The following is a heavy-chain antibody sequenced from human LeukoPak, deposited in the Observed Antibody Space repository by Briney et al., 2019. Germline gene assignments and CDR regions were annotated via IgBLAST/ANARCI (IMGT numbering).Heavy chain of an antibody. Sequence: GGSLRLSCAASGFTFSNYAMNWVRQAPGKGLEWVSSISSSSSYIYYADSVKGRFTISRDNAKNSLYLQMNSLRAEDTAVYYCAREYVRLSGIKDYWGQGTLVTVSS. CDR3: AREYVRLSGIKDY. CDR2: ISSSSSYI. V-gene: IGHV3-21*01. J-gene: IGHJ4*02. D-gene: IGHD1-26*01. CDR1: GFTFSNYA.